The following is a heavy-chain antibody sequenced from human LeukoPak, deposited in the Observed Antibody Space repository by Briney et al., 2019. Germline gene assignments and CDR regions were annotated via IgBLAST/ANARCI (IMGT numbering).Heavy chain of an antibody. J-gene: IGHJ5*02. D-gene: IGHD1-1*01. V-gene: IGHV5-10-1*01. CDR3: ARHGTNRNWFDP. Sequence: GESLKISCKGSGYSFTSYWISWVRQMPGKGLEWMGRIDPSDSYTNYSPSFQGHVTISADKSISTAYLQWSSLKASDTAMYYCARHGTNRNWFDPWGQGTLVTVSS. CDR1: GYSFTSYW. CDR2: IDPSDSYT.